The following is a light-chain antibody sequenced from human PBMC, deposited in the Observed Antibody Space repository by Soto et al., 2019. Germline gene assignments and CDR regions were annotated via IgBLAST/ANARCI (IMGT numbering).Light chain of an antibody. CDR1: QSVSSY. V-gene: IGKV3-20*01. CDR3: QQYGRPSRT. Sequence: EIVLTQSPGTLSLSPGERATLSCRASQSVSSYLAWYQQKPGQAPRLLIYGASSMATGIPDRFSGSGSGTEFTLTISSLEPEDFAVYYCQQYGRPSRTFGQGTKVEIK. CDR2: GAS. J-gene: IGKJ1*01.